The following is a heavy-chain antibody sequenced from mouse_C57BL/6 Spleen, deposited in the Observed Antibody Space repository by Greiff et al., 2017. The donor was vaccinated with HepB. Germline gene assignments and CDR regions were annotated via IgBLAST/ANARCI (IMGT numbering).Heavy chain of an antibody. J-gene: IGHJ4*01. CDR3: ARQGYYGSSSYYYAMDY. Sequence: QVQLKESGPGLVAPSQSLSITCTVSGFSLTSYGVHWVRQPPGKGLEWLVVIWSDGSTTYNSPLKSRLSISKDNSKSQVFLKMNSLQTDDTAMYYCARQGYYGSSSYYYAMDYWGQGTSVTVSS. D-gene: IGHD1-1*01. V-gene: IGHV2-6-1*01. CDR2: IWSDGST. CDR1: GFSLTSYG.